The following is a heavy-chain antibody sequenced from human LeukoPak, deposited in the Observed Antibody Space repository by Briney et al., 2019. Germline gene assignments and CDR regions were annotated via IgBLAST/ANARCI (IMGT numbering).Heavy chain of an antibody. CDR2: IYYSGST. V-gene: IGHV4-59*01. J-gene: IGHJ5*02. D-gene: IGHD5-18*01. Sequence: SETLSLTCTVSGGSISSYFWSWIRQPPGKGLEWIGYIYYSGSTNYNPSLKSRVTISVDTSKNQFSLKLSSVTAADTAVYYCARVPRGGYSYSNWFDPWGQGTLVTVSS. CDR1: GGSISSYF. CDR3: ARVPRGGYSYSNWFDP.